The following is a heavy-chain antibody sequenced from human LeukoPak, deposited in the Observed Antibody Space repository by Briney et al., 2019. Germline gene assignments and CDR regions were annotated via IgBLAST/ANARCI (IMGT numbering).Heavy chain of an antibody. Sequence: PGGSLRLSCAASGFTFSSYSMNWVRQAPGKGLEWVSSTSSSRSYKYYADSVNGLFTISRDNAKNSLYLQMNRLRAEDTAVYYCARDQYDFRSGYSGPLADYWGQGTLVTVSS. CDR2: TSSSRSYK. CDR3: ARDQYDFRSGYSGPLADY. CDR1: GFTFSSYS. J-gene: IGHJ4*02. V-gene: IGHV3-21*06. D-gene: IGHD3-3*01.